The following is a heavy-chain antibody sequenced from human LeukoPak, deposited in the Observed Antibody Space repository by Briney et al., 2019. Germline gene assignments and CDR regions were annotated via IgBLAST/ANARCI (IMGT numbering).Heavy chain of an antibody. CDR3: ASRMATYYYYGMDV. CDR2: IYSGGST. J-gene: IGHJ6*02. V-gene: IGHV3-53*01. Sequence: GGSLRLSCAASGFTVSSNYMSWVRQAPGKGLEWVSVIYSGGSTYYADSVKGRFTISRDNSKNTLYLQMNSLRAEDTAVYYCASRMATYYYYGMDVWGQGTTVTVSS. CDR1: GFTVSSNY. D-gene: IGHD5-24*01.